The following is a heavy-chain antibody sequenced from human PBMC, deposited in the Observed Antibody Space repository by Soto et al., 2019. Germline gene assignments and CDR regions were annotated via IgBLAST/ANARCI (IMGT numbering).Heavy chain of an antibody. J-gene: IGHJ4*02. D-gene: IGHD6-19*01. CDR3: AKEYEYSSGWERIDY. CDR2: ISGSGVST. Sequence: EVQLLESGGGLVQPGGSLRLSCAASGFTFSSYAMSWVRQAPGKGLEWVSAISGSGVSTYYADSVKGRLTISRDNSKNTLYLQMNSLRAEDTAVYYCAKEYEYSSGWERIDYWGQGTLVTVSS. CDR1: GFTFSSYA. V-gene: IGHV3-23*01.